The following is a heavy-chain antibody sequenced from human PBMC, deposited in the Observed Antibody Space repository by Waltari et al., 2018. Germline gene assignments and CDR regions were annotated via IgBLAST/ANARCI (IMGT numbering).Heavy chain of an antibody. CDR1: GGPISSNPYY. CDR2: IYYSGST. Sequence: QLQLQESGPRLVKPSETLSLSCTVSGGPISSNPYYWVWIRQPSGKGLEWIGSIYYSGSTYYNPSLTSRVTIAVDTAKNQVSLKLTSVSAADTAVYYCARDVDMSFYYYMDVWGKGTTVTISS. D-gene: IGHD2-21*01. J-gene: IGHJ6*03. CDR3: ARDVDMSFYYYMDV. V-gene: IGHV4-39*07.